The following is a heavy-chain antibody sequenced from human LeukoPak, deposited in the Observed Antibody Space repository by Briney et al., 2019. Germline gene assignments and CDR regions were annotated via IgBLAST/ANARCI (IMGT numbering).Heavy chain of an antibody. CDR1: GFTFSSYA. Sequence: GGSLRLSCAASGFTFSSYAMSWVRQAPGKGLEWVSAISGSGGSTYYADSVKGRFTISRDNSKNTLYLQMNSLRAEDTAVYYCARETYYYDSSGYPTLDYWGQGTLVTVSS. CDR3: ARETYYYDSSGYPTLDY. V-gene: IGHV3-23*01. CDR2: ISGSGGST. D-gene: IGHD3-22*01. J-gene: IGHJ4*02.